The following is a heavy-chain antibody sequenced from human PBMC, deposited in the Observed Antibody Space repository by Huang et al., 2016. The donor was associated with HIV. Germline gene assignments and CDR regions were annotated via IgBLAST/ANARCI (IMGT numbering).Heavy chain of an antibody. D-gene: IGHD2-21*02. V-gene: IGHV5-51*03. CDR3: ARPPTYSDDGGYYIDAFGV. J-gene: IGHJ3*01. CDR1: GYSFTRQW. Sequence: EVQLVQSGAEMKRPGESLKISCKVSGYSFTRQWIGWVRQLAGQGPEWMGCSYPGYADVKSSPAFQGQVTISADNSISTAYLQWKSLKVSDTAMYSCARPPTYSDDGGYYIDAFGVWGRGTMVTVS. CDR2: SYPGYADV.